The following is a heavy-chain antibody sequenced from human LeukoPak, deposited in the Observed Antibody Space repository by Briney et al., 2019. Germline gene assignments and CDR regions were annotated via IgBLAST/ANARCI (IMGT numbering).Heavy chain of an antibody. V-gene: IGHV3-23*01. CDR2: ISGSGGST. Sequence: GGSLRLSCAASGFTFSSYAMSWVRQAPGKGLEWVSAISGSGGSTYYADSVKGRFTISRDNSKNTLYLQMNSLRAEDTAVYYCARDGSYDSSGYFATTFWDYWGQGTLVTVSS. J-gene: IGHJ4*02. D-gene: IGHD3-22*01. CDR3: ARDGSYDSSGYFATTFWDY. CDR1: GFTFSSYA.